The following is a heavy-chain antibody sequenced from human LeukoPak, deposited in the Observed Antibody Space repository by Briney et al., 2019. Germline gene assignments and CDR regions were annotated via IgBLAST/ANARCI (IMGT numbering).Heavy chain of an antibody. CDR1: GGSFSGCY. D-gene: IGHD3-22*01. J-gene: IGHJ5*02. Sequence: SETLSLTCAVYGGSFSGCYWSWIRQPPGKGLEWIGEINHSGSTNYNPSLKSRVTISVDTSKNQFSLKLSSVTAADTAVYYCARVSRNYYDSSGYYYANWSDPWGQGTLVTVSS. CDR3: ARVSRNYYDSSGYYYANWSDP. V-gene: IGHV4-34*01. CDR2: INHSGST.